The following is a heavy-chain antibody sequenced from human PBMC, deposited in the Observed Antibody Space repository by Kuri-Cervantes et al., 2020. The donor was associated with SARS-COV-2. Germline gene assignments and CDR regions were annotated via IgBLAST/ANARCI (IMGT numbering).Heavy chain of an antibody. D-gene: IGHD3-10*01. CDR3: ARYYNEGYFDY. CDR2: IYYSGST. Sequence: SETLSLTCTVSGGSISSYYWSWIRQPPGKGLEWIGSIYYSGSTYYNPSLKSRVTISVDTSKNQFSLKLSSVTDADTAVYYCARYYNEGYFDYWGQGTLVTVSS. CDR1: GGSISSYY. J-gene: IGHJ4*02. V-gene: IGHV4-39*01.